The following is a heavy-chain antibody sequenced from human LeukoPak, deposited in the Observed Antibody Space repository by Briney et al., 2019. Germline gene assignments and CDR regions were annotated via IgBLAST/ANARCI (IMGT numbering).Heavy chain of an antibody. CDR3: ARDVSPSTRGGDCSGGTCYYDAFDL. D-gene: IGHD2-15*01. V-gene: IGHV3-7*01. Sequence: GGSLRLSCAASGLTFSSYWMTWVRQAPGKGLEWVANIFEDGSEKNYVDSVRGRFTISRDNAKNSLYLQMDSLRDEDTAMYYCARDVSPSTRGGDCSGGTCYYDAFDLWGQGTMVTVSS. J-gene: IGHJ3*01. CDR2: IFEDGSEK. CDR1: GLTFSSYW.